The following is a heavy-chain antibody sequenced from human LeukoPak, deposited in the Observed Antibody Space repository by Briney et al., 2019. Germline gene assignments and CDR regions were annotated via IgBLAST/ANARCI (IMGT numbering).Heavy chain of an antibody. CDR2: ISSSGSTI. CDR1: GFTFSSYE. D-gene: IGHD1-26*01. V-gene: IGHV3-48*03. CDR3: ARDDTVGASDY. J-gene: IGHJ4*02. Sequence: GGSLRLSCAASGFTFSSYEMNWVRQAPGKELEWVSYISSSGSTIYYADSVKGRFTISRDNAKNSLYLQMNSLRAEDTAVYYCARDDTVGASDYWGQGTLVTVSS.